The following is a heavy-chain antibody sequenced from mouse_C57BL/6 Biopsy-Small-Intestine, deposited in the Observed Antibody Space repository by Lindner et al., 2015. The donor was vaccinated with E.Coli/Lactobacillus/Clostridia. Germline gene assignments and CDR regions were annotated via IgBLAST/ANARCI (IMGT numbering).Heavy chain of an antibody. J-gene: IGHJ2*01. CDR3: TRGTRLDY. V-gene: IGHV1-82*01. CDR1: GYAFSNSW. D-gene: IGHD2-14*01. CDR2: IYPGDGDT. Sequence: VQLQESGPELVKPGASVKISCKASGYAFSNSWMNWVKQRPGKGLEWIGRIYPGDGDTIYNGKFKGKATLTADKSSSTAYILLSSLTSEDSAVYFCTRGTRLDYWGQGTTLTVSS.